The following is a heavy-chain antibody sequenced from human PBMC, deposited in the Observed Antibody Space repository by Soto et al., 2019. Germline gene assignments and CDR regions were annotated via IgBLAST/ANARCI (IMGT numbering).Heavy chain of an antibody. Sequence: QVQLVQSGAEVKKPGASVKVSCKASGYTFTGYYMHWVRQAPGQGLEWMGWINPNSGGTNYAQKFQGRGTMTRATSISTAYMELSRLRSDDTAVYYCARDGASEGYQRLSYGMDVWGQGTTVTVSS. CDR2: INPNSGGT. CDR3: ARDGASEGYQRLSYGMDV. J-gene: IGHJ6*02. D-gene: IGHD2-2*01. V-gene: IGHV1-2*02. CDR1: GYTFTGYY.